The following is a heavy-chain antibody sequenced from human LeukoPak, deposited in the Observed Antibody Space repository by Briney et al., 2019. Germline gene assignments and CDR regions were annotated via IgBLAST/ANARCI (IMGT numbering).Heavy chain of an antibody. CDR1: GFTVSSNS. J-gene: IGHJ4*02. CDR3: AKDPRGYSYGYGAGFDY. V-gene: IGHV3-53*05. Sequence: GGSLRLPCTVSGFTVSSNSMSWVRQAPGKGLEWVSFIYSGDTHYSDSVKGRFTISRDSSKNTLYLQMNSLRAEDTAVYYCAKDPRGYSYGYGAGFDYWGREPWSPSPQ. D-gene: IGHD5-18*01. CDR2: IYSGDT.